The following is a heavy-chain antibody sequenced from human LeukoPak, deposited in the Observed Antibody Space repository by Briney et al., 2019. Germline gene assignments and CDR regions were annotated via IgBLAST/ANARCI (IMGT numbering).Heavy chain of an antibody. CDR2: IDGGGSDT. V-gene: IGHV3-74*01. Sequence: PGGSQRLSCAASGFTIRRSWMHWVRQVPGKGLVWVSRIDGGGSDTTYADSVKGRFTISRDNAKSTLYLQMNSLRAEDTAVYYCASFSGGDSYWGQGIPVTVSS. CDR1: GFTIRRSW. CDR3: ASFSGGDSY. D-gene: IGHD2-21*01. J-gene: IGHJ4*02.